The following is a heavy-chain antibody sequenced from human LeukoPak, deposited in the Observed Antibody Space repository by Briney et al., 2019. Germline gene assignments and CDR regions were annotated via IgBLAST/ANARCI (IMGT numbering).Heavy chain of an antibody. CDR1: GGTFSSYA. J-gene: IGHJ4*02. V-gene: IGHV1-69*13. Sequence: SVKVCCKASGGTFSSYAISWVRQAPGQGLEWMGGIIPIFGTANYAQKFQGRVTITADESTSTAYMELSSLRSEDTAVYYCATELVIMTGTTSDYWGQGTLVTVSS. CDR2: IIPIFGTA. CDR3: ATELVIMTGTTSDY. D-gene: IGHD1-1*01.